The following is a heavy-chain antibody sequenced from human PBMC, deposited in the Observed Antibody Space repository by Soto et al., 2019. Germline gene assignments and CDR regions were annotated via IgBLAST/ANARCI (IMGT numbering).Heavy chain of an antibody. CDR2: ISSSSSTI. Sequence: GGSLRLSCAASRFTFSSYSMNWVRQAPGKGLEWVSYISSSSSTIYYADSVKGRFTISRDNAKNSLYLQMNSLRAEDTAVYYCAREVNDFWSGTHYYFDYWGQGTLVTVSS. D-gene: IGHD3-3*01. CDR3: AREVNDFWSGTHYYFDY. V-gene: IGHV3-48*01. J-gene: IGHJ4*02. CDR1: RFTFSSYS.